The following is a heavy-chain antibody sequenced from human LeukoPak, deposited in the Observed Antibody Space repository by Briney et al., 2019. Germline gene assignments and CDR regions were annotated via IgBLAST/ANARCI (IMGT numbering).Heavy chain of an antibody. CDR1: GGTFSSYA. J-gene: IGHJ6*02. Sequence: PGASVKVSCKASGGTFSSYAISWVRQAPGQGLEWMGGIIPIFGTANYAQKFQGRVTITADESTSTAYMELSSLRSEDTAVYYCASNGGPYDFWGPANYYYYYGMDVWGQGTTVTVSS. CDR3: ASNGGPYDFWGPANYYYYYGMDV. V-gene: IGHV1-69*13. CDR2: IIPIFGTA. D-gene: IGHD3-3*01.